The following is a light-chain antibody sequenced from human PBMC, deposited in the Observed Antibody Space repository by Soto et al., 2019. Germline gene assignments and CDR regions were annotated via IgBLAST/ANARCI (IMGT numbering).Light chain of an antibody. CDR3: QQYNNWPPIT. CDR1: QRVSSN. Sequence: EIVMTQSPATLSVSPGERATLPCRASQRVSSNLAWYQQQPGQAPRLLLYGASTRATGIPARFSGSGSGTEFTLPISSLQSEDFAVYYCQQYNNWPPITFGQGTRLEIK. CDR2: GAS. J-gene: IGKJ5*01. V-gene: IGKV3-15*01.